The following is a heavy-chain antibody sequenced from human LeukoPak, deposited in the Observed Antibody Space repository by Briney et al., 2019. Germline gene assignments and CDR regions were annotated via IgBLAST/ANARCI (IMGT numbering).Heavy chain of an antibody. D-gene: IGHD6-19*01. CDR2: IYYSRST. CDR1: GGSISSSSYY. V-gene: IGHV4-39*01. J-gene: IGHJ3*02. Sequence: SETLSLTCTVSGGSISSSSYYWGWIRQPPGKGLEWIGSIYYSRSTYYNPSLKSRVTISVDTSKNQFSLKLSSVTAADTAVYYCARLSKGGWCDAFDIWGQGTMVTVSS. CDR3: ARLSKGGWCDAFDI.